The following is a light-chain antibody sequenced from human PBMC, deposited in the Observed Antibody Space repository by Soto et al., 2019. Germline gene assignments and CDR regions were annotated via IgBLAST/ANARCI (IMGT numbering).Light chain of an antibody. CDR1: QSVSSNY. Sequence: EIVLTQSSGTLSLSPGERVTLSCRASQSVSSNYLAWYQQKSGQAPRLLIYRASTRATGIPDRFSGSGSGTDFSLITSRLEPEDSAVYYCQQYAASPLTFGGGTKFEIK. CDR2: RAS. CDR3: QQYAASPLT. V-gene: IGKV3-20*01. J-gene: IGKJ4*01.